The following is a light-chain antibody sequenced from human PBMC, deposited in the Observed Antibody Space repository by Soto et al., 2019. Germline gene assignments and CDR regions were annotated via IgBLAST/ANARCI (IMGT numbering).Light chain of an antibody. J-gene: IGLJ1*01. CDR1: SSDVGAYNY. V-gene: IGLV2-14*01. CDR2: DVS. CDR3: NSYPAAGYD. Sequence: SALTQPASVSGTPGQSTTISCTGTSSDVGAYNYVSWSQQYPGKAPKLIIYDVSNRPSGVSCRFSGSKSGNTASLTISELQAEDEADYYCNSYPAAGYDFARGTKVTV.